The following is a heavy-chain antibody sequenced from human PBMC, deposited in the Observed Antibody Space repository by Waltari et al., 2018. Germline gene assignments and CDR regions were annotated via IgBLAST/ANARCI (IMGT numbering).Heavy chain of an antibody. CDR3: ARDLYDSRVPGDYFDY. CDR2: IEPNTGGT. CDR1: GYTFTGYY. J-gene: IGHJ4*02. D-gene: IGHD3-16*01. Sequence: QVHLVQSGAEVRKPGASVKVSCKGSGYTFTGYYIQWLRQAPGQGLEWMGRIEPNTGGTKLEHKFQGRVTMTRDTSINTVYMELSSLGSDDTAVYYCARDLYDSRVPGDYFDYWGQGTLVTVSS. V-gene: IGHV1-2*02.